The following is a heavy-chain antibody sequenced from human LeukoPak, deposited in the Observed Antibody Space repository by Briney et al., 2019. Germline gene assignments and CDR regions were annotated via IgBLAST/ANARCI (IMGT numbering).Heavy chain of an antibody. CDR1: GGSISSYY. D-gene: IGHD3-9*01. CDR2: IYYSGGT. CDR3: ARDRNYDILTGYYFYYGLDV. Sequence: NPSETLSLTCTVSGGSISSYYWSWIRQPPGKGLEWIGYIYYSGGTNYHPSLKSRVTISVDTSKNPFYLKLSSVTAADTAVYYCARDRNYDILTGYYFYYGLDVWGQGTTVTVSS. J-gene: IGHJ6*02. V-gene: IGHV4-59*01.